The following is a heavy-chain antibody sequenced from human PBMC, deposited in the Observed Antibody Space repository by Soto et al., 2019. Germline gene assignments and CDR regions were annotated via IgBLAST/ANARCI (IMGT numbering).Heavy chain of an antibody. V-gene: IGHV1-69*13. CDR2: IIPIFGTA. CDR1: GGTFSSYA. CDR3: ARSTVAAAGSDY. D-gene: IGHD6-13*01. J-gene: IGHJ4*02. Sequence: ASVKVSCKASGGTFSSYAISWVRQAPGQGLEWMGGIIPIFGTANYAQKFQGRVTITADESTSTAYMELSSLRSEDTAVYYCARSTVAAAGSDYWGQGTLVTVSS.